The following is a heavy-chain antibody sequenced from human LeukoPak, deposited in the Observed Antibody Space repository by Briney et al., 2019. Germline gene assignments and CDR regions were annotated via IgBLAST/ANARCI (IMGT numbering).Heavy chain of an antibody. CDR1: GGTFSSYA. CDR2: IIPIFGTA. Sequence: ASVKVSCKASGGTFSSYAISWARQAPGQGLEWMGGIIPIFGTANYAQKFQGRVTITADESTSTAYMELSSLRPEDTAVYYCARGGEPYYYDSSGYYYFSDYWGQGTLVTVSS. D-gene: IGHD3-22*01. J-gene: IGHJ4*02. CDR3: ARGGEPYYYDSSGYYYFSDY. V-gene: IGHV1-69*13.